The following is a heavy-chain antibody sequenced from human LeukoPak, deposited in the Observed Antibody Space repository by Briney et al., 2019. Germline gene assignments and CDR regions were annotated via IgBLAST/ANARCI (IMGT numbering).Heavy chain of an antibody. D-gene: IGHD3-3*01. Sequence: SETLSLTCTVSGGSISSYYWSWIRQPPGKGLEWIGYIYYSGSTNYNPSLKSRVTISVDTSKNQFSLKLSSVTAADTAVYYCARSGLYYDFWSGYHSTHDAFDIWGQGTMVTVSS. CDR1: GGSISSYY. CDR3: ARSGLYYDFWSGYHSTHDAFDI. V-gene: IGHV4-59*08. CDR2: IYYSGST. J-gene: IGHJ3*02.